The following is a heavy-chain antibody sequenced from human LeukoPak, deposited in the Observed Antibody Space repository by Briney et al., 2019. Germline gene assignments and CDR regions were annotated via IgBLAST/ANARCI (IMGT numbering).Heavy chain of an antibody. CDR3: AREDYDFWSGSSGHYMDV. D-gene: IGHD3-3*01. CDR2: INPNSVGT. CDR1: VYTFTFYY. J-gene: IGHJ6*03. Sequence: ASVNVSFTSSVYTFTFYYMHWVRQAPGQGGEWMGWINPNSVGTNYAQKFQGRVTMTRDTSISTAYMELSRLRSDDTAVYYCAREDYDFWSGSSGHYMDVWGKGTTVTVSS. V-gene: IGHV1-2*02.